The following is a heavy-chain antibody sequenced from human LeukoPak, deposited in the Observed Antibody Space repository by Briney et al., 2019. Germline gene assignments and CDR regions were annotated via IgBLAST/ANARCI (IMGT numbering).Heavy chain of an antibody. CDR2: ISGSGGST. CDR3: AKLNHIVVVPAAIVFDY. J-gene: IGHJ4*02. V-gene: IGHV3-23*01. D-gene: IGHD2-2*02. CDR1: GFTFSSYA. Sequence: GGSLRLSCAASGFTFSSYAMSWVRQAPGKGLEWVSAISGSGGSTYYADSVKGRFTISRDNSKNTLYLQMNSLRAEDTAVYYCAKLNHIVVVPAAIVFDYWGQGTLVTVSS.